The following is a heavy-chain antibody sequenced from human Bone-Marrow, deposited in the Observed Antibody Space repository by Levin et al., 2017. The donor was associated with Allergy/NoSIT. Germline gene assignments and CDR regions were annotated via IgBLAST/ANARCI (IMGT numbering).Heavy chain of an antibody. CDR1: GDIFSSYG. CDR3: ARDKWDTYMDV. CDR2: ILPITGTT. V-gene: IGHV1-69*06. D-gene: IGHD1-26*01. Sequence: KISCQASGDIFSSYGISWVRQAPGQGLEWMGGILPITGTTTYAQKFQGRVAVSADKSTNTVYMDLSSLRSEDTAVYYCARDKWDTYMDVWGRGTTVTVS. J-gene: IGHJ6*03.